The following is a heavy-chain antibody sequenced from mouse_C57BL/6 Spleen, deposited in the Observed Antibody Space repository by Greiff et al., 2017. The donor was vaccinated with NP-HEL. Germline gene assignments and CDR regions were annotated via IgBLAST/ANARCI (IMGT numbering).Heavy chain of an antibody. CDR2: IRLKSDNYAT. D-gene: IGHD1-1*01. Sequence: EVMLVESGGGLVQPGGSMKLSCVASGFTFSNYWMNWVRQSPEKGLEWVAQIRLKSDNYATHYAESVKGRFTISRDDSKSSVYLQMNNLRAEDTGIYYCTGHYGSSPEDFDVWGTGTTVTVSS. CDR3: TGHYGSSPEDFDV. V-gene: IGHV6-3*01. J-gene: IGHJ1*03. CDR1: GFTFSNYW.